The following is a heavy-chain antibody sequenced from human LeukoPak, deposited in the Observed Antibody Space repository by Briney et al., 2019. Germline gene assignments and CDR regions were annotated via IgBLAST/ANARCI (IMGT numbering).Heavy chain of an antibody. Sequence: SETLSLTCTVSGGSISSYYWSWIRQPAGKGLEWIGRIYTSGSTNYNPSLKSRVTMSVDTSKNQFSLKLSSVTAADTAVYYCAREWGGYDILTGYYKGYYYYYMDVWGKGTTVTISS. CDR1: GGSISSYY. CDR3: AREWGGYDILTGYYKGYYYYYMDV. D-gene: IGHD3-9*01. CDR2: IYTSGST. J-gene: IGHJ6*03. V-gene: IGHV4-4*07.